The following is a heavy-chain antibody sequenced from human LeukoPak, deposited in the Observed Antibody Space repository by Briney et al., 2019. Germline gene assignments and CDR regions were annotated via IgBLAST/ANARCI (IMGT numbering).Heavy chain of an antibody. CDR3: ARGLRGYSYGLFDY. V-gene: IGHV4-59*08. CDR1: GGSISSYY. J-gene: IGHJ4*02. Sequence: DPSETLSLTCTVSGGSISSYYWSWIRQPPGKGLEWIGYIYDSGGTDCNPSLKSRLTMSVDTSKNQFSLKLSSVTAADTAVYYCARGLRGYSYGLFDYWGQGTLVTVSS. D-gene: IGHD5-18*01. CDR2: IYDSGGT.